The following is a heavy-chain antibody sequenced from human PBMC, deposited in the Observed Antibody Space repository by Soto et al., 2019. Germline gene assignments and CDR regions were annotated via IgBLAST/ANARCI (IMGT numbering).Heavy chain of an antibody. CDR1: GFTFDDYA. CDR2: ISWNSGSI. Sequence: GGSLRLSCAASGFTFDDYAMHWVRQAPGKGLEWVSGISWNSGSIGYADSVKGRFTISRDNAKNSLYLHMNSLRAEDTALYYCAKGIHYYDSSGYCYYDYWGQGTLVTVSS. J-gene: IGHJ4*02. D-gene: IGHD3-22*01. V-gene: IGHV3-9*01. CDR3: AKGIHYYDSSGYCYYDY.